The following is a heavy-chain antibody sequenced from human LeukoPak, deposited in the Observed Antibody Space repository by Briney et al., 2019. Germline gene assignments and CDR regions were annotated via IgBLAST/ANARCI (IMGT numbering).Heavy chain of an antibody. Sequence: PGGSLRLSCAASGFTFSSYGMHWVRQAPGKGLEWVAVISYDGSNKYYADSVKGRFTISRDNSKNTLYLQMNSLRAEDTAVYYCARDRVFVVVPAGLFDYWGQGTLVTVSS. CDR2: ISYDGSNK. CDR3: ARDRVFVVVPAGLFDY. J-gene: IGHJ4*02. V-gene: IGHV3-30*03. CDR1: GFTFSSYG. D-gene: IGHD2-2*01.